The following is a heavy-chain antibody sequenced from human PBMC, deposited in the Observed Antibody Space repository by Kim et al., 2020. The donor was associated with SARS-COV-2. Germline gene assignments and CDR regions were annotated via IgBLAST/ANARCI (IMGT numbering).Heavy chain of an antibody. CDR1: GFTVRSNY. J-gene: IGHJ5*02. Sequence: GGSLRLSCVASGFTVRSNYMSWVRQPPGKGLEWLSVLYSGGTYYADSVKGRFTISRDDSKNTLYLQMKTLRAEDTAMYYCARFGGTGSSIWFDPWGLGTLVTVSS. V-gene: IGHV3-53*01. CDR2: LYSGGT. CDR3: ARFGGTGSSIWFDP. D-gene: IGHD6-6*01.